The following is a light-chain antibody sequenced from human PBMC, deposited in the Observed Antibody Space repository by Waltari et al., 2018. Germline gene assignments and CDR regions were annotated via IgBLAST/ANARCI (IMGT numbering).Light chain of an antibody. J-gene: IGKJ1*01. Sequence: DILMTQSPPTLSASMGDRVTITCRASRDISTKLAWYQQKPGRAPKLLIYKASSLESGFPARFSGSGSGTEFTLTISTLQPEDFATYYCQEYVDDLWTFGQGTKVEIK. CDR2: KAS. CDR1: RDISTK. V-gene: IGKV1-5*03. CDR3: QEYVDDLWT.